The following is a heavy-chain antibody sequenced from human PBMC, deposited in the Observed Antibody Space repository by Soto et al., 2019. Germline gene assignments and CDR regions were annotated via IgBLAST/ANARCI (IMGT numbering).Heavy chain of an antibody. CDR2: ISGSGGST. V-gene: IGHV3-23*01. D-gene: IGHD6-19*01. Sequence: PGGSLRLSCAASGLTFSSYAMSWVRQAPGKGLEWVSAISGSGGSTYYADSVKGRFTISRDNSKNTLYLQMNSLRAEDTAVYYCAKDRDMSGWYDDYYYYGMDVWGQGTTVTVSS. CDR1: GLTFSSYA. J-gene: IGHJ6*02. CDR3: AKDRDMSGWYDDYYYYGMDV.